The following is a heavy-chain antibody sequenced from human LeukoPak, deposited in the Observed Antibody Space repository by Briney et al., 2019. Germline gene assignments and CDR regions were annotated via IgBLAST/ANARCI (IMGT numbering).Heavy chain of an antibody. D-gene: IGHD3-10*01. V-gene: IGHV3-13*04. CDR3: ARGRGWGTFDI. CDR2: IGTAGDT. CDR1: GFTFSSYD. J-gene: IGHJ3*02. Sequence: PGGSLRVSCAASGFTFSSYDMHWVRQGTGKGLEWVSAIGTAGDTYYPGSVKGRLTTSRENAKNSLYLQMNSLRVGDTAVYYCARGRGWGTFDIWGQGTMVTVSS.